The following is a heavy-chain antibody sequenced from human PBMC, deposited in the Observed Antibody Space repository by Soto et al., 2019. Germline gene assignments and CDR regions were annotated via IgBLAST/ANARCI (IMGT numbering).Heavy chain of an antibody. CDR1: GFSLENYW. CDR3: ARVLAPRSDYWYEAFDI. Sequence: EVQLVESGGGLVQPGGSLRLSCAASGFSLENYWMTWVRQAPGRGLEWVANIKKDGSQIHYADSVQGRFTISRDNAKNSLYLQMDSLRAEDTAVYYCARVLAPRSDYWYEAFDIWGQGTMVTVSS. D-gene: IGHD3-3*01. CDR2: IKKDGSQI. J-gene: IGHJ3*02. V-gene: IGHV3-7*04.